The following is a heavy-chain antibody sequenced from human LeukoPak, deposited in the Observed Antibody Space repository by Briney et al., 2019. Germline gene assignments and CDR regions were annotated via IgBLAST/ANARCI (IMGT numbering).Heavy chain of an antibody. Sequence: GGSLRLSCVASGFSFSTYGMHWVRQAPGKGLEWVAFIRHDGSSKYYADSVKGRFTISRDNSKNTLYLQMNSLRAEDTAVYYCAKEGGYSGYVPQGIAVAGIGYWGQGTLVTVSS. CDR3: AKEGGYSGYVPQGIAVAGIGY. CDR1: GFSFSTYG. D-gene: IGHD5-12*01. V-gene: IGHV3-30*02. CDR2: IRHDGSSK. J-gene: IGHJ4*02.